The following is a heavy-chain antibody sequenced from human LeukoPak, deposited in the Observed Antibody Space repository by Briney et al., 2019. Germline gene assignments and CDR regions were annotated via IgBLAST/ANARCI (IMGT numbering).Heavy chain of an antibody. CDR1: GFTFSNVW. Sequence: PGGSLGLSCTASGFTFSNVWMGWVRQAPGKGLEWVGRIKTKTTAGTTDYAAAVKGRFTISRDDSKNTLYLQMNSLKTEDTAVYYCTTTQVGVTFGLDYWGQGTLVTVSS. CDR3: TTTQVGVTFGLDY. V-gene: IGHV3-15*01. D-gene: IGHD1-26*01. J-gene: IGHJ4*02. CDR2: IKTKTTAGTT.